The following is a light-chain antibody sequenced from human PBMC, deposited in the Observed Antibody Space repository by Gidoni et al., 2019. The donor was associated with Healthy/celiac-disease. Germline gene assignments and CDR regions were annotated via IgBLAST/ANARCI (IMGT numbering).Light chain of an antibody. J-gene: IGKJ3*01. V-gene: IGKV3-20*01. Sequence: IVLTQSPGTLSLSPGERATLSCRASQSVSSSYLAWYQQKPGQAPRLLIYGASSRATGIPDRFSGSGSGTDFTLTISRLEPEVFAVYYCQQYGSSPLFTFGPGTKVDIK. CDR3: QQYGSSPLFT. CDR1: QSVSSSY. CDR2: GAS.